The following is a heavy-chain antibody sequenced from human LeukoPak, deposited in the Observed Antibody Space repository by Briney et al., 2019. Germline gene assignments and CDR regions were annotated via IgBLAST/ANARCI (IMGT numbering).Heavy chain of an antibody. Sequence: GGSLRLSCAASGFTFSSYAMHWVRQAPGKGLEWVAVISYDGSNKYYADSVKGRFTISRDNSKNTLYLQMNSLRAEDTAVYYCAGTVLNYYYGMDVWGQGTTVTVSS. J-gene: IGHJ6*02. CDR2: ISYDGSNK. CDR1: GFTFSSYA. V-gene: IGHV3-30-3*01. D-gene: IGHD4-17*01. CDR3: AGTVLNYYYGMDV.